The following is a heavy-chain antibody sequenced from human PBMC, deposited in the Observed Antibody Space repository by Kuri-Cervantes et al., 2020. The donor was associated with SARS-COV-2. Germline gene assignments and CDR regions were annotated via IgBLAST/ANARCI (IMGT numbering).Heavy chain of an antibody. Sequence: GGSLRLSCTASGFAVNTFYMSWVRQAPGKGLEWVSLIYSGGSTDYAESVKGRFTMSRDDSRNTVYLQMTSLRTEDTAVYYCARDLRLGKSLDYWGQGTLVTVSS. CDR1: GFAVNTFY. CDR3: ARDLRLGKSLDY. J-gene: IGHJ4*02. CDR2: IYSGGST. V-gene: IGHV3-66*02. D-gene: IGHD7-27*01.